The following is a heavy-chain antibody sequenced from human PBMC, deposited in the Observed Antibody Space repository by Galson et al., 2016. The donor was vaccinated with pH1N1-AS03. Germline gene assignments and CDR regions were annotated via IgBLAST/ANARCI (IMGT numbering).Heavy chain of an antibody. Sequence: LSLTCTVSGGSINSYYWSWFRQPPGKGLAWIGQIYYNGDTLYNPSLRGRVTISLDTSMTQFSLRLSSVTAADTAVYYFGRHLRSSYSMDVWGQGTTVTVSS. D-gene: IGHD2-15*01. J-gene: IGHJ6*02. CDR3: GRHLRSSYSMDV. CDR2: IYYNGDT. CDR1: GGSINSYY. V-gene: IGHV4-59*08.